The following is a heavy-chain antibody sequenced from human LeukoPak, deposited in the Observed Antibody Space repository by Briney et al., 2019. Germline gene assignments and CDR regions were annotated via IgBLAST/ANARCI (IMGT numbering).Heavy chain of an antibody. Sequence: YPGGSLRLPRAASGFTFSSYGMHWVPQAPGKGLDWVSSFVASSDTYYADSLKGRFTISRDNARNSLYLQMNSLRAEDTAVYYCARIGAASSRDYCGQGTLVTVSS. CDR1: GFTFSSYG. V-gene: IGHV3-21*01. CDR3: ARIGAASSRDY. J-gene: IGHJ4*02. D-gene: IGHD6-13*01. CDR2: FVASSDT.